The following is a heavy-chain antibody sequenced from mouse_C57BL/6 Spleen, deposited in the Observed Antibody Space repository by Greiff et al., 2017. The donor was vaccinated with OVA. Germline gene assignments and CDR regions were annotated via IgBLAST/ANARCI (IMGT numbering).Heavy chain of an antibody. D-gene: IGHD3-2*02. CDR3: ARGGGTAQATFYAMDY. Sequence: QVQLQQPGAELVKPGASVKLSCKASGYTFTSYWMHWVKQRPGRGLEWIGRIDPNGGGTKYNEKFKSKATLNVDKPSSTAYMQLSSLTSEDSAVYYCARGGGTAQATFYAMDYWGQGTSVTVSS. CDR2: IDPNGGGT. V-gene: IGHV1-72*01. J-gene: IGHJ4*01. CDR1: GYTFTSYW.